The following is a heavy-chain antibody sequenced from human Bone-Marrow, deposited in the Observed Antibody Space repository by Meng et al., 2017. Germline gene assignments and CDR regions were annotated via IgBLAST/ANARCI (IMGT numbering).Heavy chain of an antibody. J-gene: IGHJ3*02. CDR1: GGSFSGYY. D-gene: IGHD5-18*01. V-gene: IGHV4-34*01. Sequence: GSLRLSCAVYGGSFSGYYWSWIRQPPGKGLEWIGEINHSGSTNYNPSLKSRVTISVDTSKNQFSLKLSSVTAADTAVYYCARVRIQLWLKGRFDIWGQGKRVT. CDR2: INHSGST. CDR3: ARVRIQLWLKGRFDI.